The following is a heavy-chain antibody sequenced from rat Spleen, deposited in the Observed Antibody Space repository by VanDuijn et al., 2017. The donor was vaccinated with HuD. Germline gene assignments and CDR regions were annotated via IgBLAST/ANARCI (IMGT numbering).Heavy chain of an antibody. CDR1: GFTFSKYW. Sequence: EVQLVETGGGLVQPGRSLKLSCVASGFTFSKYWMYWVRRAPGKALEWVSSISPSGGSTYYRDSVKGRFTVSRDNAESTLYLQMDSLRSEDTATYYCARGELGFDSWGQGVMVTVSS. J-gene: IGHJ2*01. CDR3: ARGELGFDS. CDR2: ISPSGGST. V-gene: IGHV5-58*01. D-gene: IGHD5-1*01.